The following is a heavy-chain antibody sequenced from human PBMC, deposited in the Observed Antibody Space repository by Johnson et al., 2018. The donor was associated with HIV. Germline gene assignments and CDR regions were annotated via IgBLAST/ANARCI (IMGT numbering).Heavy chain of an antibody. CDR2: ISGSGGST. CDR3: AKVAVATAAGGVALDI. CDR1: GFTFSSYA. D-gene: IGHD6-13*01. V-gene: IGHV3-23*01. J-gene: IGHJ3*02. Sequence: SLRLSCAASGFTFSSYAMSWVRQAPGKGLEWVSAISGSGGSTYYADSVKGRFTISRDNSKNTLYLQMNSLRVEDTAVYYCAKVAVATAAGGVALDIWGPGTMVTVSS.